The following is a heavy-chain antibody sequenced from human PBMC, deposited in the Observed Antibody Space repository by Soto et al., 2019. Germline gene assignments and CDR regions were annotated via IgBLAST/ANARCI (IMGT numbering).Heavy chain of an antibody. V-gene: IGHV3-74*01. CDR1: GFIFSNCW. CDR3: VRPIGYYGMDV. D-gene: IGHD3-22*01. J-gene: IGHJ6*02. CDR2: INSDGSST. Sequence: AGGSLRRSCVASGFIFSNCWMHWVRQAPGIGLVWVSHINSDGSSTTYADSVKGRFTISRDNAKNTLYLQMNSLRAEDTAVYYCVRPIGYYGMDVWGRGTTVTVSS.